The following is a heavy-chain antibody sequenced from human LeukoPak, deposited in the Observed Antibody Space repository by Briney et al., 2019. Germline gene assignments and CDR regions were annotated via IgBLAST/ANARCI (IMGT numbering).Heavy chain of an antibody. Sequence: GASVKVSCKASGYAFTSYGISWVRQAPGQGLEWMGWISAYNGNTNYAQKLQGRVTMTTDTSTSTAYMELRSLRSDDTAVYYCARDHWASGPYYYGMDVWGQGTTVTVSS. CDR1: GYAFTSYG. D-gene: IGHD3-10*01. CDR3: ARDHWASGPYYYGMDV. V-gene: IGHV1-18*01. CDR2: ISAYNGNT. J-gene: IGHJ6*02.